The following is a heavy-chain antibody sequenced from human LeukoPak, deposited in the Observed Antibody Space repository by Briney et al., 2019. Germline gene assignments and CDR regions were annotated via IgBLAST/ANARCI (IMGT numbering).Heavy chain of an antibody. D-gene: IGHD5-18*01. CDR2: IRSKAYRGTT. CDR1: GFTFGDHA. J-gene: IGHJ6*02. V-gene: IGHV3-49*04. Sequence: PGRSLTLSCITSGFTFGDHAMSWVRQAPGKGLKWVGFIRSKAYRGTTEYAASVKDRFIISRDDSRSIAYLQMNSLRTEDTALYYCTRGPIQLWMHNAMDVWGQGTMVTVSS. CDR3: TRGPIQLWMHNAMDV.